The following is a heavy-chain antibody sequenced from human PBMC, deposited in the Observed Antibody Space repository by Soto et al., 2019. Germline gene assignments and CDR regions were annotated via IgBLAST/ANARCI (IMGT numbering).Heavy chain of an antibody. CDR2: ISDSGST. CDR3: EKDVESIKIFGAGDAFDI. Sequence: GGSLRPSCTASGFTFSTYAMSWVRQAPGKGLEWVSTISDSGSTYYADSVKGRFTISRDNSKDTLYLQMKSLRAEDTAIYYCEKDVESIKIFGAGDAFDIWGKGTLVT. V-gene: IGHV3-23*01. D-gene: IGHD3-3*01. CDR1: GFTFSTYA. J-gene: IGHJ3*02.